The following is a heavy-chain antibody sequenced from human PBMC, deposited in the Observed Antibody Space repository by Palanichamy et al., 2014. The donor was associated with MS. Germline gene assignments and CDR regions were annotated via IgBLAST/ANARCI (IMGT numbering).Heavy chain of an antibody. V-gene: IGHV3-30*18. D-gene: IGHD4-23*01. CDR2: ISYDGSNK. Sequence: QVQLVESGGGVVQPGRSLTLSCAASGFTFSSYGMHWVRQAPGKGLEWVAVISYDGSNKYYADSVKGRFTISRDNSMNTLNLQMNSLRAEDTAVYYCAKDHHRDYFNGGKSDGFDIRGRGTMVTVSS. CDR1: GFTFSSYG. J-gene: IGHJ3*02. CDR3: AKDHHRDYFNGGKSDGFDI.